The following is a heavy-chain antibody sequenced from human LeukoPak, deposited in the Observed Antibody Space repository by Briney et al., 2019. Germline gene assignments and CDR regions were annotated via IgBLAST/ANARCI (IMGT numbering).Heavy chain of an antibody. D-gene: IGHD2-15*01. CDR3: ARRYCSGGSCFRRKHYFDY. CDR2: MNPNSGNT. V-gene: IGHV1-8*01. J-gene: IGHJ4*02. CDR1: GYTFTSYD. Sequence: ASVKVSCKASGYTFTSYDINWVRQATGQGLEWMGWMNPNSGNTGYAQKFQGRVTMTRNTSMSTAYMELSSLRSEDTAVYYCARRYCSGGSCFRRKHYFDYWGQGTLATVSS.